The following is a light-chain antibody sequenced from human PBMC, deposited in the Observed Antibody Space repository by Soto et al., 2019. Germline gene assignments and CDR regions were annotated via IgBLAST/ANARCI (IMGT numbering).Light chain of an antibody. CDR2: DAS. V-gene: IGKV1-9*01. CDR3: RHFYT. CDR1: QDIRQY. J-gene: IGKJ5*01. Sequence: DIRLTQSPPFLSASAGDRVSITCRASQDIRQYLVWYQQKPGKAPNVLIFDASSLQTGVPSRFSGSGSGTEFTLTITSLQPEDFATYYCRHFYTFGQGTRLEIK.